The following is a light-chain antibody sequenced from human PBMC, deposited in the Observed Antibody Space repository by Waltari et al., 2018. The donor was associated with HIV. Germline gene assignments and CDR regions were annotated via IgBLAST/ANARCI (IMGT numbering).Light chain of an antibody. J-gene: IGLJ1*01. V-gene: IGLV1-44*01. CDR2: RNN. CDR1: SPNTGSYT. CDR3: AAWDDSLNGYV. Sequence: QSVLTQPPSASGTPGQRVPIPCSGSSPNTGSYTVNWYQQLPGTAPKLLIYRNNQRPSGVPDRFSGSKSGTSASLAISGLQSEDEADYSCAAWDDSLNGYVFGTGTKVTVL.